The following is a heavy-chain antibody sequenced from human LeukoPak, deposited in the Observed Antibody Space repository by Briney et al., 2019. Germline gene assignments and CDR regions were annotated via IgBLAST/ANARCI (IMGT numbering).Heavy chain of an antibody. D-gene: IGHD3-9*01. J-gene: IGHJ3*02. CDR3: ARPAYYDILTGYSHDAFDI. CDR2: IYYSGST. CDR1: GGSISSSSYY. V-gene: IGHV4-39*01. Sequence: PSETLSLTCTVSGGSISSSSYYWGWIRQPPGKGLEWIGSIYYSGSTYYNPSLKSRATISVDTSKNQFSLKLSSVTAADTAVYYCARPAYYDILTGYSHDAFDIWGQGTMVTVSS.